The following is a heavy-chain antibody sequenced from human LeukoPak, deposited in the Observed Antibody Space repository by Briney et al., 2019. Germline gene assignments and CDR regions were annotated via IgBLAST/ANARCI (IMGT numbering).Heavy chain of an antibody. J-gene: IGHJ4*02. V-gene: IGHV5-51*01. CDR1: GHSFTNYW. CDR2: IYPGDSDT. D-gene: IGHD5-12*01. CDR3: ARQADIVATTDY. Sequence: GESLKISCKGSGHSFTNYWIAWVRQMPGKGLEWMGIIYPGDSDTRYSPSFQGQVTISADKSINTAYLQWSSLKASDTATYYCARQADIVATTDYWGQGTLVTVSS.